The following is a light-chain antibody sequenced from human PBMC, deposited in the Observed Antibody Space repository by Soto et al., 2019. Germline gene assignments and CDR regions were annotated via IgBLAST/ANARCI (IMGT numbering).Light chain of an antibody. V-gene: IGKV1-5*01. Sequence: DIQMTQSPSTLSASVGDRVIITCRASQSVSGWLAWYQQKPGKAPKLLIYDASTLQSGAPSRFSGCGSGTEFTLTISSLQPDDFAIYYCQQYNAFSPWTFGQGTRVEIK. J-gene: IGKJ1*01. CDR3: QQYNAFSPWT. CDR2: DAS. CDR1: QSVSGW.